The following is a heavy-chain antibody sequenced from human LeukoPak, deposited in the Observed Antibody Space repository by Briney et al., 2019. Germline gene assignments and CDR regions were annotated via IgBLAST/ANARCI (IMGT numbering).Heavy chain of an antibody. CDR1: GGSISSYY. V-gene: IGHV4-59*08. Sequence: PSETLSLTCTVSGGSISSYYWSWIRQPPGKGLEWIGYIYYSGSTNYNPSLKSRVTISVDTSKNQFSLKLSSVTAADTAVYYCASTYDSSGYPGLDYWGQGTLVTVSS. D-gene: IGHD3-22*01. J-gene: IGHJ4*02. CDR3: ASTYDSSGYPGLDY. CDR2: IYYSGST.